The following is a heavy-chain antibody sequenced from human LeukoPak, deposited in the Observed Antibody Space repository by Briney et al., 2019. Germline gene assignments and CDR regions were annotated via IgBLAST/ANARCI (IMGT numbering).Heavy chain of an antibody. CDR3: ARPTYSLFVAFDI. CDR1: GGSISSGSYY. J-gene: IGHJ3*02. CDR2: IYTSGST. Sequence: SETLSLTCTVSGGSISSGSYYWSWIQQPAGKGLDWIGRIYTSGSTNYNPSLKSRVTISVDTSKNQFSLKLSSVTAADTVVYYCARPTYSLFVAFDIWGQGTMVTVSS. V-gene: IGHV4-61*02. D-gene: IGHD3-16*02.